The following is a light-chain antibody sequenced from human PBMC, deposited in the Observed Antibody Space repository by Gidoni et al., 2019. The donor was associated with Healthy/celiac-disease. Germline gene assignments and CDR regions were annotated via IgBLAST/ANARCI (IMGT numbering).Light chain of an antibody. CDR3: QQYGSSPKKLT. CDR1: QSVSSSY. J-gene: IGKJ4*01. Sequence: EIVLTQSPGTLSLSPGERATLSCRASQSVSSSYLAWYQQKPGQAPRLLIYGASSSATGIPDRFSGSGSGTDFTLTISRLDPEDFAVYYCQQYGSSPKKLTFGGGTKVEIK. CDR2: GAS. V-gene: IGKV3-20*01.